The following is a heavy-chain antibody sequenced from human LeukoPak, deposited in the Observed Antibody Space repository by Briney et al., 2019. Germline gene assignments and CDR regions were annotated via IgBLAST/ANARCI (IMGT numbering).Heavy chain of an antibody. CDR2: IWYTGRT. CDR1: DDSMSSSSYY. J-gene: IGHJ4*02. D-gene: IGHD5-18*01. Sequence: PWETLSLTCSVSDDSMSSSSYYWGWIRQPPGKGLEWLGSIWYTGRTDYSPSLRSRVTMSIDTSKRLFSVRLSSVTAADTAVYFSARQNWLPYFDYWGQGALVTVSS. CDR3: ARQNWLPYFDY. V-gene: IGHV4-39*07.